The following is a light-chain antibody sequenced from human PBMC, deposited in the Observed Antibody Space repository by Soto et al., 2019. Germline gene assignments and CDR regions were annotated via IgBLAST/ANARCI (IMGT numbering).Light chain of an antibody. CDR3: SSYAGGNLYV. V-gene: IGLV2-8*01. Sequence: QSALTQPPSASGSPGQSVTISCTGTSGDVGGYNHVSWYQQHPGKVPKFMIYEVSKRPSGVPDRFSGSKSGNTASLTVSGRQAEDEADYYCSSYAGGNLYVFGTGTKVTVL. CDR1: SGDVGGYNH. J-gene: IGLJ1*01. CDR2: EVS.